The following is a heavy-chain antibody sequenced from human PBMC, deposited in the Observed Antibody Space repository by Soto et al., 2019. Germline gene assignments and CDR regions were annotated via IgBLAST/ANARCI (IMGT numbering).Heavy chain of an antibody. CDR2: ISSSSSTI. V-gene: IGHV3-48*02. Sequence: EVQLVESGGGLVQPGGSLRLSCAASGFTFSSYSMNWVRQAPGKGLEWVSYISSSSSTIYYADSVKGRFTISRDNAKNSLYLQMNSLRDEDTAVYYCARDCGDIVVVPAADSEGYYYYYGMDVWGQGTTVTVSS. CDR1: GFTFSSYS. J-gene: IGHJ6*02. CDR3: ARDCGDIVVVPAADSEGYYYYYGMDV. D-gene: IGHD2-2*01.